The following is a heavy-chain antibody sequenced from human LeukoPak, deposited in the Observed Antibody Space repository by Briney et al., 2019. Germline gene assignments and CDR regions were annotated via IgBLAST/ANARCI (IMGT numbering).Heavy chain of an antibody. D-gene: IGHD3-3*01. Sequence: PGGSLRLSCAASGFTFSSYSMNWVRQAAGKGLEWVSSISSSSSYIYYADSVKGRFTISRDNAKNSLYLQMNSLRAEDTAVYYCARYYYDFWSGYYAYYYYYYMDVWGKGTTITVSS. V-gene: IGHV3-21*01. CDR1: GFTFSSYS. J-gene: IGHJ6*03. CDR3: ARYYYDFWSGYYAYYYYYYMDV. CDR2: ISSSSSYI.